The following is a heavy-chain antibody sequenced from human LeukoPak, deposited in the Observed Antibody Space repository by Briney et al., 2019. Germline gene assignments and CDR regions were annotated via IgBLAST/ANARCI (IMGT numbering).Heavy chain of an antibody. D-gene: IGHD6-13*01. V-gene: IGHV4-38-2*02. CDR2: IYRSGST. J-gene: IGHJ4*02. CDR1: GYSISSGYF. CDR3: ARVAAAAGTYYFDY. Sequence: PSETLSLTCTVSGYSISSGYFWGWIRQPPGKGLEWIGSIYRSGSTYYNPSPKSRVTISVDTSKNQFSLKLSSVTAADTAVYYCARVAAAAGTYYFDYWGQGTLVTVSS.